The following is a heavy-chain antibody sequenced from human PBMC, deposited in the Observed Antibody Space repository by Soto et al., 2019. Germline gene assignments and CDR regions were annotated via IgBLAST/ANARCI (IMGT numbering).Heavy chain of an antibody. Sequence: LETLSLTCTVSGGSISSYYWSWIRQPPGKGLEWIGYIYYSGSTNYNPSPKSRVTISVDTSKNQFSLKLSSVTAADTAVYYCARAPYYDILTGYYSNPYNWFDPWGQGTLVTVSS. CDR2: IYYSGST. CDR3: ARAPYYDILTGYYSNPYNWFDP. D-gene: IGHD3-9*01. J-gene: IGHJ5*02. CDR1: GGSISSYY. V-gene: IGHV4-59*01.